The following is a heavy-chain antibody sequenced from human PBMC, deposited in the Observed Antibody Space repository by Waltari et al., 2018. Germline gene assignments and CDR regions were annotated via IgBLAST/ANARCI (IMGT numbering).Heavy chain of an antibody. V-gene: IGHV1-2*02. CDR1: GYTFTGYY. J-gene: IGHJ4*02. CDR3: ARAGRYYGSGSYFDY. D-gene: IGHD3-10*01. Sequence: QVQLVQSGAEVKKPGASVKVSCKASGYTFTGYYMHWVRQAPGQGLEWMGWINPNSGGTNYAQKFQGRVTMTRDTSISTAYMELNRLRSDDTAVYYCARAGRYYGSGSYFDYWGQGTLVTVSS. CDR2: INPNSGGT.